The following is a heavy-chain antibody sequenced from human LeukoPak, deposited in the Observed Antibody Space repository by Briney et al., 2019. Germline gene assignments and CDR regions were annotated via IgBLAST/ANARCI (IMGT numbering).Heavy chain of an antibody. CDR1: GGSLSSYY. CDR3: ARDVLFGELFNLDY. D-gene: IGHD3-10*01. J-gene: IGHJ4*02. CDR2: IYYSGST. V-gene: IGHV4-59*01. Sequence: SETLSLTCTVSGGSLSSYYWSWIRQPPGKGLEWIGYIYYSGSTNYNPSLKSRVTISVDTSKNQFSLKLSSVTAADTAVYYCARDVLFGELFNLDYWGQGTLVTVSA.